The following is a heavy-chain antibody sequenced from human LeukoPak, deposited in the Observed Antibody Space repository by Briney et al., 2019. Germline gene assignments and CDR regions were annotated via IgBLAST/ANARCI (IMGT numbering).Heavy chain of an antibody. CDR3: ARDPIGSRWPYYFDY. V-gene: IGHV1-3*01. J-gene: IGHJ4*02. CDR1: GYTFTTYA. CDR2: INAGNGNT. D-gene: IGHD6-13*01. Sequence: ASVKVSCKASGYTFTTYAMHWVRQAPGQRLEWMGWINAGNGNTKYSQKFQARVTITRDTSASTAYMDLSSLRSEDTAAYYCARDPIGSRWPYYFDYWGQGTLVTVSS.